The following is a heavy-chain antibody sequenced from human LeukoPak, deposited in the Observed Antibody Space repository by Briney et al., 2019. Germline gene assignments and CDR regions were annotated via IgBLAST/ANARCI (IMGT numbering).Heavy chain of an antibody. Sequence: SVKVSCKASGGTFSSYAISWVRQAPGQGLEWMGGIIPIFGTANYAQKFQGRVTMTRNTSISTAYMELSSLRSEDTAVYYCARGPGYCSGGSCYDDYWGQGTLVTVSS. J-gene: IGHJ4*02. D-gene: IGHD2-15*01. V-gene: IGHV1-69*05. CDR2: IIPIFGTA. CDR1: GGTFSSYA. CDR3: ARGPGYCSGGSCYDDY.